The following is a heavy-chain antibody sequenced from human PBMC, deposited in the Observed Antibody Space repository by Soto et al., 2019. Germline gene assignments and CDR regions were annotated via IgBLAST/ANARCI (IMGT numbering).Heavy chain of an antibody. Sequence: GGSLRLSCVASRFTSSDYTMAWVRQAPGKGLEWVSSISIISTYIYYGDSVKGRFTISRDNAKKSLYLQMNSLRVEDTAVYYCARRGSEVTTGGGAFDMWGQGTLVTVSS. V-gene: IGHV3-21*01. CDR2: ISIISTYI. J-gene: IGHJ3*02. CDR3: ARRGSEVTTGGGAFDM. CDR1: RFTSSDYT. D-gene: IGHD4-17*01.